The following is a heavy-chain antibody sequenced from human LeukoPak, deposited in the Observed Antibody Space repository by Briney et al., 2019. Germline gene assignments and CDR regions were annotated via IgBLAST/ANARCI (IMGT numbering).Heavy chain of an antibody. J-gene: IGHJ4*02. CDR1: GGSISSYY. CDR3: ARRPYSSGWLD. CDR2: IYYSGST. Sequence: PSETLSLTCTVSGGSISSYYWSWTRQPPGKGLEWIGYIYYSGSTNYNPSLKSRVTISVDTSKNQFSLKLSSVTAADTAVYYCARRPYSSGWLDWGQGTLVTVSS. V-gene: IGHV4-59*01. D-gene: IGHD6-19*01.